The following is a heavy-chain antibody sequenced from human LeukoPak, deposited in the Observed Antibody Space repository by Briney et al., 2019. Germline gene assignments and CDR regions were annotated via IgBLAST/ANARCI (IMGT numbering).Heavy chain of an antibody. V-gene: IGHV3-48*03. CDR1: GFTFSSYE. D-gene: IGHD6-6*01. CDR2: ISSSGSTI. J-gene: IGHJ5*02. CDR3: ARDAGSSNWFDP. Sequence: QSGGSLRLSCAASGFTFSSYEMNWVRQAPGKGLEWVSYISSSGSTIYYADSLKGRFTISRDNAKNSLYLQMNSLRAEDTAVFYCARDAGSSNWFDPWGQGTLVTVSS.